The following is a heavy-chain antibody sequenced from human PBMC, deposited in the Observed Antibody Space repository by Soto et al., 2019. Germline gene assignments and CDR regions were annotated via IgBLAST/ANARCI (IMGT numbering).Heavy chain of an antibody. Sequence: QVQLVESGGGVVQPGRSLRLSCAASGFTFSSYGMHWVRQAPGKGLEWVAVIWYDGSNKYYADSVKGRFTISRDNSKNTLYLQMNSLRADDTAVYYCAREGCSGGSCYNYGWYFDLWGRGTLVTVSS. J-gene: IGHJ2*01. CDR3: AREGCSGGSCYNYGWYFDL. CDR1: GFTFSSYG. V-gene: IGHV3-33*01. D-gene: IGHD2-15*01. CDR2: IWYDGSNK.